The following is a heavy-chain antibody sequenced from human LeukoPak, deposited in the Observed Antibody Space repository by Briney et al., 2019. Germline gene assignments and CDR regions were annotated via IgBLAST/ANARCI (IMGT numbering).Heavy chain of an antibody. Sequence: PGGSLRLSCVASGLTFTNYGLHWVRQAPGQGVEWVAVVWSDGNTKYYADSVKGRFTISRDNSKNTLYLQISSLRAEDTAVYYCAGRLPFYYSMGVWGKGTTVTVSS. D-gene: IGHD1-26*01. CDR1: GLTFTNYG. CDR3: AGRLPFYYSMGV. V-gene: IGHV3-33*01. J-gene: IGHJ6*04. CDR2: VWSDGNTK.